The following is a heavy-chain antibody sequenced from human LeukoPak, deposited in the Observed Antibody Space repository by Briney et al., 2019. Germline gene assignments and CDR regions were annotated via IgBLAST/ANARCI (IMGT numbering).Heavy chain of an antibody. V-gene: IGHV4-59*01. Sequence: SETLSLTCTVSGGSISSYYWSWIRQPPGKGQEWIGYIYYSGSTNYNPSLKSRVTISVDTSKNQFSLKLSSVTAADTAVYYCARDDSSGWYPGAFDIWGQGTMVTVSS. J-gene: IGHJ3*02. CDR1: GGSISSYY. D-gene: IGHD6-19*01. CDR3: ARDDSSGWYPGAFDI. CDR2: IYYSGST.